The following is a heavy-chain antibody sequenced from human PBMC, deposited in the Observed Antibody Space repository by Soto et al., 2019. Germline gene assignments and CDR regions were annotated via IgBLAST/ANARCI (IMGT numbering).Heavy chain of an antibody. CDR1: GFTFSSYS. J-gene: IGHJ1*01. CDR3: ARARGGYCSGGSCYFEYFQH. D-gene: IGHD2-15*01. V-gene: IGHV3-21*01. Sequence: GGSLRLSCAASGFTFSSYSMNWVRQAPGKGLEWVSSISSSSSYIYYADSVKGRFTISRDNAKNSLYLQMNSLRAEDTAVYYCARARGGYCSGGSCYFEYFQHWGQGTLVTVSS. CDR2: ISSSSSYI.